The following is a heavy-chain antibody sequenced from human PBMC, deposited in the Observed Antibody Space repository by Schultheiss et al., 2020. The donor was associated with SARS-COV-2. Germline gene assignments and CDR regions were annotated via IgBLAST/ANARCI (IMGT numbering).Heavy chain of an antibody. J-gene: IGHJ4*02. Sequence: SETLSLTCAVYGGSFSGYYWSWIRQPPGKGLEWIGEINHSGSTNYNPSLKSRVTISVDTSKNQFSLKLSSVTAADTAVYYCARDGGTNGVRYWGQGTRVTVSS. D-gene: IGHD2-8*01. V-gene: IGHV4-34*01. CDR1: GGSFSGYY. CDR3: ARDGGTNGVRY. CDR2: INHSGST.